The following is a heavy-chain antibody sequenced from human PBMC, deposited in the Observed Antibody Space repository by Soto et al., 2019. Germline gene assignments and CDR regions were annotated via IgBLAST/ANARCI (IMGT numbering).Heavy chain of an antibody. J-gene: IGHJ3*02. CDR2: INPNSGGT. V-gene: IGHV1-2*04. CDR1: GYTFTGYY. D-gene: IGHD6-19*01. CDR3: ARDMSSVAVAVNDAFDI. Sequence: ASVNVSCKASGYTFTGYYMHWVRQAPGQGLEWMGWINPNSGGTNYAQKFQGWVTMTRDTSISTAYMELSRLRSDDTAVYYCARDMSSVAVAVNDAFDIWGQGTMVTVSS.